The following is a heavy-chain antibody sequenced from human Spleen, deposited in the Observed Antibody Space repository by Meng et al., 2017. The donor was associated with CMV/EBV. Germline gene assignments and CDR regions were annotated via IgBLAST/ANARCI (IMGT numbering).Heavy chain of an antibody. CDR2: INPKSGAV. J-gene: IGHJ6*02. V-gene: IGHV1-2*02. CDR1: RDTFNAYY. Sequence: ASVKVSCKASRDTFNAYYIHWVRQAPGQGPEWMGWINPKSGAVDYERKFQGRVNVSRDTSISTAYMELSGLRSDDTAVYYCARSLIAAAYVSFYYFGLDVWGQGTTVTVSS. D-gene: IGHD6-13*01. CDR3: ARSLIAAAYVSFYYFGLDV.